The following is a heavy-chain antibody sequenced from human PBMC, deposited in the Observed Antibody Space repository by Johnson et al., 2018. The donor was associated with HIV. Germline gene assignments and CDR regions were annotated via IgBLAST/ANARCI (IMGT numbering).Heavy chain of an antibody. CDR3: ARACRDGYTCDVFDI. Sequence: VQLVESGGGLVQPGGSLRLSCSASGFTVSSYYMSWVRQAPGKGLEWVSVLFSRGSTYYADSVKGRFTISRDNSKNTLYLQMNSLRAEDTAVYYCARACRDGYTCDVFDIWGQGTMVTVSS. D-gene: IGHD5-24*01. V-gene: IGHV3-66*01. CDR2: LFSRGST. CDR1: GFTVSSYY. J-gene: IGHJ3*02.